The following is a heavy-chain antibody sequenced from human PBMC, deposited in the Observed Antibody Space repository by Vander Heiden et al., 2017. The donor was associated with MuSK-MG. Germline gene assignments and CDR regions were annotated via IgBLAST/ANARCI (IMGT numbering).Heavy chain of an antibody. Sequence: EVQLVESEGGLVKPGGSLRLSCAASGFTFSSYSMTWVRQAPGKGLEWVSSISSSSSYIYYADSVKGRFTISRDNAKNSLYLQMNSLRAEDTAVYYCARDRYDFWSGYYYYYGMDVWGQGTTVTVSS. V-gene: IGHV3-21*01. CDR3: ARDRYDFWSGYYYYYGMDV. CDR2: ISSSSSYI. D-gene: IGHD3-3*01. CDR1: GFTFSSYS. J-gene: IGHJ6*02.